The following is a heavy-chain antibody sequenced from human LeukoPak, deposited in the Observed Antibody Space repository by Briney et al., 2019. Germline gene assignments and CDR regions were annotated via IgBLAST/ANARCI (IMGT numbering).Heavy chain of an antibody. V-gene: IGHV4-61*02. D-gene: IGHD4-17*01. J-gene: IGHJ4*02. CDR3: ARLSTVTTSFDY. Sequence: SETLSLTCTVSGCSISSGSYYWSWIRQPAGKGLEWIGRIYTSGSTNYNPSLKSRVTISVDTTKNQFSLKLSSVTAADTAVYYCARLSTVTTSFDYWGQGTLVTVSS. CDR1: GCSISSGSYY. CDR2: IYTSGST.